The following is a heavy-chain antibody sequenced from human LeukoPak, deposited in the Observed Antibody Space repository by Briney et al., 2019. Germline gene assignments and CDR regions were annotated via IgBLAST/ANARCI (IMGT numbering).Heavy chain of an antibody. CDR2: INPNSGET. CDR3: ARVLGSRVDP. CDR1: GYTFTASY. J-gene: IGHJ5*02. Sequence: ASVKASCKTSGYTFTASYMHWVRQAPGQGLEWMGWINPNSGETNYAPKFQGRVTMTRDTSISTAYMEVTRLTSDDTAIYYCARVLGSRVDPWGQGTLVTVSS. V-gene: IGHV1-2*02.